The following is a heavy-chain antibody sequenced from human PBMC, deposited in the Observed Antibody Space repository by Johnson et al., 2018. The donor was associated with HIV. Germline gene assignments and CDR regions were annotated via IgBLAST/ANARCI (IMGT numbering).Heavy chain of an antibody. CDR2: IKSKTDGGTT. Sequence: VQLVESGGGLVQPGGSLRLSCAASGFTFSSYWMSWVRQAPGKGLEWVGRIKSKTDGGTTDYAAPVKGRFTISRDDSKNTLYLQMNSLRAEDTAVYYCAKDCGRWLQSDAFDIWGQGTMVTVSS. J-gene: IGHJ3*02. CDR3: AKDCGRWLQSDAFDI. V-gene: IGHV3-15*01. CDR1: GFTFSSYW. D-gene: IGHD5-24*01.